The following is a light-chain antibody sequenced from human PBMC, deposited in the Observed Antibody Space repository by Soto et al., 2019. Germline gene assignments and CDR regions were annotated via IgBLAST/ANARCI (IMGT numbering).Light chain of an antibody. CDR2: DAS. CDR3: QQRSNWPRYT. CDR1: QSVSSY. V-gene: IGKV3-11*01. Sequence: EIVLTQSPATLSLSPGGRATLSCRARQSVSSYLAWYQQKPGQAPRLLIYDASNRATGIPARFSGSGSGTDFTLTISSLEPEDFAVYYCQQRSNWPRYTFGQGTKLEIK. J-gene: IGKJ2*01.